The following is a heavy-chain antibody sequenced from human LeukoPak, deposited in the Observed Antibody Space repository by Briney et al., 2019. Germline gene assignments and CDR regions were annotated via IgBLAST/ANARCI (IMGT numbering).Heavy chain of an antibody. J-gene: IGHJ4*02. CDR2: ISYDGSNK. CDR1: GFTFSSYA. D-gene: IGHD4-17*01. V-gene: IGHV3-30-3*02. Sequence: GGSLRLSCAASGFTFSSYAMHWVRQAPGKGLEWVAVISYDGSNKYYADSVKGRFTISRDNSRNTVFLQLHTLRAEDTAVYYCAKDPAFYGDHAYWGQGTLVTVSS. CDR3: AKDPAFYGDHAY.